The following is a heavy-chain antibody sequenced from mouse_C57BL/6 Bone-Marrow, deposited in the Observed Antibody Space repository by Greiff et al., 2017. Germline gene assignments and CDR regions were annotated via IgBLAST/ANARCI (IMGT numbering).Heavy chain of an antibody. CDR3: ARLGNSAWFAY. Sequence: EVQLQESGGDLVKPGGSLKLSCAASGFTFSSYGMSWVRQTPDKRLEWVATISSGGSYTYYPDSVKGRFTISIDNAKNTLYLQMSSLKSEDTAMYYCARLGNSAWFAYWGQGTRVTVSA. CDR2: ISSGGSYT. J-gene: IGHJ3*01. V-gene: IGHV5-6*01. D-gene: IGHD2-1*01. CDR1: GFTFSSYG.